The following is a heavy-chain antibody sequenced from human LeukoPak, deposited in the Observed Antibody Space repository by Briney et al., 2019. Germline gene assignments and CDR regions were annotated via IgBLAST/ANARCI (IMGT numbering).Heavy chain of an antibody. CDR3: TTPGYSNFDY. D-gene: IGHD2-2*03. V-gene: IGHV3-15*01. Sequence: PGGSLRLSCAASGCTFSNAWMSWVRQAPGKGLEWVGRIKSKTGGGTTDYAAPVKGRFTISRDDSKNTLYLQMNSLKTEDTAVYYCTTPGYSNFDYWGQGTLVTVSS. CDR1: GCTFSNAW. CDR2: IKSKTGGGTT. J-gene: IGHJ4*02.